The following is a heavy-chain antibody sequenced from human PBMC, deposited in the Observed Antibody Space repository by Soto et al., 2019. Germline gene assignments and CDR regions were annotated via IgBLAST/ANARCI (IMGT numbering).Heavy chain of an antibody. CDR2: IYTSGRT. D-gene: IGHD6-25*01. V-gene: IGHV4-4*07. Sequence: PSEPLSFPLTVSDGSIRSSYWSWIRKPAGKGLEWIGRIYTSGRTNYNPSLTSRVTMSVSTSKNQCTLNLSSVTAADTAVYYCARACNTNSGYYFLDYWGQGTLVTVSS. J-gene: IGHJ4*02. CDR3: ARACNTNSGYYFLDY. CDR1: DGSIRSSY.